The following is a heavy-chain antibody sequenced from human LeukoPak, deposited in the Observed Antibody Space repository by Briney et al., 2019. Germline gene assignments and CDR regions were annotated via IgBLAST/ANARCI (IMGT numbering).Heavy chain of an antibody. CDR1: GFAFSSYA. CDR2: ISYDGSNK. D-gene: IGHD3-10*01. J-gene: IGHJ4*02. V-gene: IGHV3-30-3*01. CDR3: ARELYGSGSLDY. Sequence: PGGSLRLSCAASGFAFSSYAMHWVRQAPGKGLKWVAVISYDGSNKYYADSVKGRFTISRDNSKNTLYLQMNSLRAEDTAVYYCARELYGSGSLDYWGQGTLVTVSS.